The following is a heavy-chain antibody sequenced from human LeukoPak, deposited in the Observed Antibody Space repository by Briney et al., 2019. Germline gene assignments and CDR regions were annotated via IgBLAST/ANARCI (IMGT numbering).Heavy chain of an antibody. CDR3: ARGYGMDV. J-gene: IGHJ6*01. Sequence: GGSLRLSCAASGFTFSSYDMHWVRQAPGKGLEWVSAIGTAGDTYYPGSVKGRFTISRENAKSSLYLKMNSLSAGDRAVYYCARGYGMDVWGKGPRSPSPQ. CDR1: GFTFSSYD. CDR2: IGTAGDT. V-gene: IGHV3-13*01.